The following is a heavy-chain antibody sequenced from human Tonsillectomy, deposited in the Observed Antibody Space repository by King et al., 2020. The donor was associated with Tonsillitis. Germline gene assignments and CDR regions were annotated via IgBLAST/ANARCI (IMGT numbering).Heavy chain of an antibody. D-gene: IGHD3-3*01. V-gene: IGHV3-9*01. CDR3: AKDIALTIFRYFDY. CDR1: GFTFDDYA. Sequence: EVQLVESGGGLVQPGRSLRLSCAASGFTFDDYAMHWVRQAPGKGLEWVSGISWNSVSIGYADSVKGRFTISRDNAKNSLYLQMNSLRAEDTALYYCAKDIALTIFRYFDYWGQGTLVTVSS. J-gene: IGHJ4*02. CDR2: ISWNSVSI.